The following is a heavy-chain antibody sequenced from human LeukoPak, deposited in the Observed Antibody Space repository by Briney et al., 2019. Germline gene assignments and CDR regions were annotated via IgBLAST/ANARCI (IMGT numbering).Heavy chain of an antibody. CDR2: IRYCCSGE. V-gene: IGHV3-30*02. D-gene: IGHD6-19*01. CDR3: AKTPSGSGWFHY. J-gene: IGHJ4*02. Sequence: PGGSLRLSCAASGYTFSSHGMHWVRQAPAKRLVGVAFIRYCCSGESYVGSVKGRFTSSRDNSKNTLYLQMSSLRAEDTAVYYCAKTPSGSGWFHYWGQGTLVIVSS. CDR1: GYTFSSHG.